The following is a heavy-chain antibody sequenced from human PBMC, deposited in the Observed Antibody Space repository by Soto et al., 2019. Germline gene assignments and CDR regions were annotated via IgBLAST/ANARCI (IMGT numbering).Heavy chain of an antibody. Sequence: QLQLQESGPGLVKPSETLSLTCTVSGGSISSSSYYWGWIRQPPGKGLEWIGSIYYSGSTYYNPSLKSRVTISVDTSKNQFSLKLSSVTAADTAVYYCATSAYDYIWGSYRYSYWGQGTLVTVSS. J-gene: IGHJ4*02. V-gene: IGHV4-39*01. CDR3: ATSAYDYIWGSYRYSY. CDR1: GGSISSSSYY. D-gene: IGHD3-16*02. CDR2: IYYSGST.